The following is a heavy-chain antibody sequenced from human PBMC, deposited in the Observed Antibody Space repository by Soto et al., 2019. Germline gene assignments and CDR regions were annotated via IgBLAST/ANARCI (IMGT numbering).Heavy chain of an antibody. CDR2: IIPIFGTA. J-gene: IGHJ5*02. CDR3: ARAPYPYSSGWNWFDP. V-gene: IGHV1-69*01. CDR1: GGTFSSYA. D-gene: IGHD6-19*01. Sequence: QVQLVQSGAEVKKPGSSVKVSCKAFGGTFSSYAISWVRQAPGQGLEWMGGIIPIFGTANYAQKFQGRVTITADESTSTAYMELSSLRSEDTAVYYCARAPYPYSSGWNWFDPWGQGTLVTVSS.